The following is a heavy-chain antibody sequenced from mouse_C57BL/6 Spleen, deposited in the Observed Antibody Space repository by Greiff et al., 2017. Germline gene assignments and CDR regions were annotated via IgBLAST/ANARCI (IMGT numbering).Heavy chain of an antibody. V-gene: IGHV1-53*01. J-gene: IGHJ3*01. Sequence: QVQLQQPGTELVKPGASVKLSCKASGYTFTSYWMHWVKQRPGQGLEWIGNINPSNGGTNNNEKFKSKATLTVDNSSSTAYMQLSSLTSEDSAVDYCARGENDSGSSPAGFADWGQGTLVTVSA. D-gene: IGHD1-1*01. CDR1: GYTFTSYW. CDR2: INPSNGGT. CDR3: ARGENDSGSSPAGFAD.